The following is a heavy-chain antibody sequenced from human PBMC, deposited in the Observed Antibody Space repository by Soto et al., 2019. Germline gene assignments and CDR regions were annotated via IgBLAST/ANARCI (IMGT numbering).Heavy chain of an antibody. V-gene: IGHV3-23*01. D-gene: IGHD5-12*01. CDR2: ISGSGGST. J-gene: IGHJ4*02. CDR3: VTNSGYDYFDY. Sequence: GGSLSLSCAASGFTFSSYAMSWVRQAPGKGLEWVSAISGSGGSTYYADSVKGRFTISRDNSKNTLYLQMNSLRVEDTAVYYCVTNSGYDYFDYWGQGTLVTVSS. CDR1: GFTFSSYA.